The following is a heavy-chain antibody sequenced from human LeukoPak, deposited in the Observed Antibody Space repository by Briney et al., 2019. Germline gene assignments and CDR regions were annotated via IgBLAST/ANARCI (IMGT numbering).Heavy chain of an antibody. J-gene: IGHJ4*02. CDR3: AKDLDSGSHSP. Sequence: SETLSLTCTVSGGSFSSYYWSWIRQPPGKGLEWIGDISYNGGTGYSPSLKSRVTMSVDTSKTQFSLKLSSVTAADTAVYFCAKDLDSGSHSPWGQGTLVTVSS. CDR1: GGSFSSYY. V-gene: IGHV4-59*01. CDR2: ISYNGGT. D-gene: IGHD1-26*01.